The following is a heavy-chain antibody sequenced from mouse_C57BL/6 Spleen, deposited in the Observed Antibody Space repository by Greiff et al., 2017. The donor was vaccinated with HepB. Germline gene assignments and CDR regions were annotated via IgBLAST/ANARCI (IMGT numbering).Heavy chain of an antibody. CDR2: IYPGNSDT. J-gene: IGHJ2*01. CDR1: GYTFTSYW. CDR3: TRSSITTVVATDFDY. D-gene: IGHD1-1*01. Sequence: EVQLQQSGTVLARPGASVKMSCKTSGYTFTSYWMHWVKQRPGQGLEWIGAIYPGNSDTSYNQKFKGKAKLTAVTSASTAYMELSSLTNEDSAVYYCTRSSITTVVATDFDYWGQGTTLTVSS. V-gene: IGHV1-5*01.